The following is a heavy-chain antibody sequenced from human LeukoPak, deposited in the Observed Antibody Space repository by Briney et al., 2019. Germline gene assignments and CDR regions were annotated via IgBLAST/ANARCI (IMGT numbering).Heavy chain of an antibody. Sequence: PGRSLRLACAASGFTFGSYPIHWVRQVPSKGLEWVGVISYDGNNNFYADSVEGRFTISRDNSNNTLYLEMNRMRTEDTAVYYCAAWSSTFDYWGQGALVTVAS. CDR1: GFTFGSYP. CDR2: ISYDGNNN. CDR3: AAWSSTFDY. J-gene: IGHJ4*02. V-gene: IGHV3-30-3*01. D-gene: IGHD6-13*01.